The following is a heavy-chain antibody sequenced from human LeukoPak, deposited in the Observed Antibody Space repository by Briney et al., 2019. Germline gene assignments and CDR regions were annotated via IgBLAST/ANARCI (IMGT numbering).Heavy chain of an antibody. CDR2: IYYSGST. J-gene: IGHJ3*02. CDR3: ARSCRGPYCGGDYYSGAFDI. Sequence: PSETLSLTCTVSGGSISSGGYYWSWIRQHPGKGLEWIGYIYYSGSTYYNPSLKSRVTISVDTSKNQFSLKLSSVTAADTAVYYCARSCRGPYCGGDYYSGAFDIWGQGTMVTVSS. CDR1: GGSISSGGYY. D-gene: IGHD2-21*02. V-gene: IGHV4-31*03.